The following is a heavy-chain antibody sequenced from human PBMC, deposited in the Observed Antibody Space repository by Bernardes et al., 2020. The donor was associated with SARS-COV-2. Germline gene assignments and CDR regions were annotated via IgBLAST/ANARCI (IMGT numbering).Heavy chain of an antibody. J-gene: IGHJ5*02. Sequence: GGSLRLSCAASGFTFSSFSMNWVRQAPGKGLEWVSYIRGTSGIIYYADSVKGRFTISRDNAKNSLYLQMNSVRDEDTAVYYCARARGYTSGPPNWFDPWGQGTLVTVSS. V-gene: IGHV3-48*02. CDR2: IRGTSGII. CDR1: GFTFSSFS. CDR3: ARARGYTSGPPNWFDP. D-gene: IGHD5-18*01.